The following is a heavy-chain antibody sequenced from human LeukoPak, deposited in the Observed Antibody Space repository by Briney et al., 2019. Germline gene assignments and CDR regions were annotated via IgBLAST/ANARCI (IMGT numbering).Heavy chain of an antibody. V-gene: IGHV3-21*01. CDR1: GFTFSTYS. Sequence: GGGLRLSCAASGFTFSTYSMNWVRQAPGKGLEWVSSTSSSSTYIYYADSVQGRFTISRDSAKNSLYLQMNSLRAEDTAVYYCARGGRGTYFDYFDYWGQGTLVTVSS. J-gene: IGHJ4*02. CDR2: TSSSSTYI. CDR3: ARGGRGTYFDYFDY. D-gene: IGHD1-26*01.